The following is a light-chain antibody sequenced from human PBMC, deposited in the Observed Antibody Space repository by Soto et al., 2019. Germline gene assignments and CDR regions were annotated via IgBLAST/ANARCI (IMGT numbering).Light chain of an antibody. J-gene: IGLJ1*01. CDR1: SSDVGDYNF. Sequence: QSALTQPASVSGSPGQSITISCTGTSSDVGDYNFVSWYQQHPGKAPKLMIYEVSNRPPGVSNRFYGSKSGNTASLAISGLQAEDEVDYYCGSYTSSSTLEVFGTGTKLTVL. V-gene: IGLV2-14*01. CDR2: EVS. CDR3: GSYTSSSTLEV.